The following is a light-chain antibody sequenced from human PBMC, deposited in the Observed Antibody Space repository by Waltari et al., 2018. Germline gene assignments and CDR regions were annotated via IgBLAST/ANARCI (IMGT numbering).Light chain of an antibody. CDR2: FAS. CDR3: QEYDSTLALT. V-gene: IGKV1-27*01. J-gene: IGKJ4*01. Sequence: DIQMTQSPSSLSASVGDRVTITCRASQGISNYLAWYQQKPGKVPTLLIKFASILQSGVPSRFIGSGSGTAFSLTISSLQPEDVSTYYCQEYDSTLALTFGGGTKVEIK. CDR1: QGISNY.